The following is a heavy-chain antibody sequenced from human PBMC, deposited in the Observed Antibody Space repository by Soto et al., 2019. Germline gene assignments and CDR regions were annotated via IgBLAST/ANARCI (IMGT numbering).Heavy chain of an antibody. Sequence: GGSLRLSCAASGFTFSSYGMHWVRQAPGKGPEWVAVISYDGSNKYYADSVKGRFTISRDNSKNTLYLQMNSLRAEDTAVYYCAKMGVTFGGVIVSYYYYGMDVWGQGTTVTVSS. J-gene: IGHJ6*02. D-gene: IGHD3-16*02. CDR2: ISYDGSNK. CDR3: AKMGVTFGGVIVSYYYYGMDV. CDR1: GFTFSSYG. V-gene: IGHV3-30*18.